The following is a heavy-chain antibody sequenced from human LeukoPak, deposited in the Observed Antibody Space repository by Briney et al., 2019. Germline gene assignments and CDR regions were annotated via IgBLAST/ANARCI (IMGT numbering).Heavy chain of an antibody. CDR3: ARPGEYCSGGSCYPWRN. V-gene: IGHV3-53*01. CDR1: GFTVSSNF. CDR2: IYSGGSGGTT. J-gene: IGHJ4*02. Sequence: GGSLRLSCAVSGFTVSSNFMSWVRQAPGKGLEWVSIIYSGGSGGTTKYADSVKGRFTISRDNSKNTLYLQMNSLRAEDTAVYYCARPGEYCSGGSCYPWRNWGQGTQVTVSS. D-gene: IGHD2-15*01.